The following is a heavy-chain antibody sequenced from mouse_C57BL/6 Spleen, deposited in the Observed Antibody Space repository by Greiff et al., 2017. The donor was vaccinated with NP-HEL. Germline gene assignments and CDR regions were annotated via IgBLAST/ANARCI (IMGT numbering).Heavy chain of an antibody. CDR2: IDPSDSET. Sequence: VKLQQPGAELVRPGSSVKLSCKASGYTFTSYWMHWVKQRPIQGLEWIGNIDPSDSETHYNQKFKDKATLTVDKSSSPSYMQLSSLTSEDSAVYYCARSGTGYWGQGTTLTVSS. J-gene: IGHJ2*01. V-gene: IGHV1-52*01. CDR3: ARSGTGY. D-gene: IGHD4-1*01. CDR1: GYTFTSYW.